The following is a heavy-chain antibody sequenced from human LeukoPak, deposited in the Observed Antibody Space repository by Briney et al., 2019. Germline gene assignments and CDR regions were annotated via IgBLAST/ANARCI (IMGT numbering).Heavy chain of an antibody. Sequence: GGSLTLSCVGSGFNFDDHGMHWVRQVPGKGLEWVSGSTWNSAGIGYADSVRGRFTISRDSAKNSLYLHMDSLRPEDTAFYYCAKDRAAVIAGDFENWGQGTLVTVSS. CDR2: STWNSAGI. CDR1: GFNFDDHG. J-gene: IGHJ4*02. CDR3: AKDRAAVIAGDFEN. V-gene: IGHV3-9*01.